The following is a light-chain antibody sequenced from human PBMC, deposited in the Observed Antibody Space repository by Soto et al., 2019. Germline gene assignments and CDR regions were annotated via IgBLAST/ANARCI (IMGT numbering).Light chain of an antibody. CDR2: GNI. J-gene: IGLJ1*01. Sequence: QSVLTQPPSVSGAPGQRVTISCTGSSSNIGADYDVHWYQQRPGTAPKLLLFGNINRPSGVPDRFSGSKSGTSASLAITGRQAEDEGDYYCQAYDSTLIARYVFGTGTKVTVL. CDR1: SSNIGADYD. CDR3: QAYDSTLIARYV. V-gene: IGLV1-40*01.